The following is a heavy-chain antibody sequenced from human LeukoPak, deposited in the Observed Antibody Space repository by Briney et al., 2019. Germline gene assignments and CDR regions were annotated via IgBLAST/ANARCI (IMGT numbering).Heavy chain of an antibody. CDR2: INHSGST. CDR1: GGSFSGYY. Sequence: PSETLSPTCAVYGGSFSGYYWSWIRQPPGKGLEWIGEINHSGSTNYNPSLKSRVTISVDTSKNQFSLKLSSVTAADTAVYYCASYCGGDCYYFDYWGQGTLVTVSS. V-gene: IGHV4-34*01. J-gene: IGHJ4*02. D-gene: IGHD2-21*02. CDR3: ASYCGGDCYYFDY.